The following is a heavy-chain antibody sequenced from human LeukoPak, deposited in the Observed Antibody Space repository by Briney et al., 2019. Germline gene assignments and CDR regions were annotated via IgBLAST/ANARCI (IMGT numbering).Heavy chain of an antibody. Sequence: ASVKVSCKASGYTFTSYGISWVRQAPGQGLEWMGWISAYNGNTNYAQKLQGRVTMTTDTSTSTAYMELRSLRSDDTAVYYCARVFVDILTGYTSPLFDYWGQGTLVTVSS. V-gene: IGHV1-18*01. D-gene: IGHD3-9*01. CDR3: ARVFVDILTGYTSPLFDY. J-gene: IGHJ4*02. CDR1: GYTFTSYG. CDR2: ISAYNGNT.